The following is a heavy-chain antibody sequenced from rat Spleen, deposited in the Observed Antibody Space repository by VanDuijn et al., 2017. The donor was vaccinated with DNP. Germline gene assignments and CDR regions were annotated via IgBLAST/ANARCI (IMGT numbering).Heavy chain of an antibody. D-gene: IGHD4-3*01. J-gene: IGHJ2*01. Sequence: EVQLVESGGDLVQPGRSLKLSCVASGFTFNNYWMTWIRQVPGKGLEWVASITSSGGSTYYPDSVKGRYAISRDNAKSTLYLQMNSLRSEDMATYYCVIWNSGHFDYWGQGVMVTVSS. CDR2: ITSSGGST. CDR1: GFTFNNYW. V-gene: IGHV5-31*01. CDR3: VIWNSGHFDY.